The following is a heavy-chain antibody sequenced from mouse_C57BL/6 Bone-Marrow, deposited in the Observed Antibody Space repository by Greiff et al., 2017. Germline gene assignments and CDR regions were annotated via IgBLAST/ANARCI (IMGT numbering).Heavy chain of an antibody. CDR2: IYPRSGNT. CDR1: GYTFTSYG. V-gene: IGHV1-81*01. Sequence: VQLKESGAELARPGASVKLSCKASGYTFTSYGISWVKQRTGQGLEWIGEIYPRSGNTYYNEKFKGKATLTADKSSSTAYMELRSLTSEDSAVYFCARKGYGNYVDYWGQGTTLTVSS. D-gene: IGHD2-1*01. CDR3: ARKGYGNYVDY. J-gene: IGHJ2*01.